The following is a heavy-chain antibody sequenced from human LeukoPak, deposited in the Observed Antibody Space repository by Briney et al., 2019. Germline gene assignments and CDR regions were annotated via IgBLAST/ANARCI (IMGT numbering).Heavy chain of an antibody. CDR2: ISSSGSTI. CDR1: GFTFSSYE. Sequence: GGSLRLSCAASGFTFSSYEMNWVRQAPGKGLEWVSYISSSGSTIYYADSVKGRFTISRDNAKNSLYLQMNSLRAEDTAVYYRARTTMVRGVRMDVWGKGTTVTVSS. J-gene: IGHJ6*04. D-gene: IGHD3-10*01. CDR3: ARTTMVRGVRMDV. V-gene: IGHV3-48*03.